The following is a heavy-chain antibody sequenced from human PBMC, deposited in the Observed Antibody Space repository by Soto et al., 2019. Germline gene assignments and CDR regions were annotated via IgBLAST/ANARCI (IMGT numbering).Heavy chain of an antibody. Sequence: QSGGALRLSCAASGLTVSGKKYVAWVRQAPGKGLEWVSALYDVDGSFYSDSVKGRFTTSSDSSKTTVYLQMNDLRPADTAVYYCATWHEREHAYDVWGQVTTVTVSS. J-gene: IGHJ3*01. CDR3: ATWHEREHAYDV. CDR1: GLTVSGKKY. D-gene: IGHD1-1*01. CDR2: LYDVDGS. V-gene: IGHV3-53*01.